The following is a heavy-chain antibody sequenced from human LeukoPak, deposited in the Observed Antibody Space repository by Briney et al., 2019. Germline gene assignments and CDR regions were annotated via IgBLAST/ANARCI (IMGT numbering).Heavy chain of an antibody. CDR3: ARDVVVITTGAFDI. CDR2: ISAYNGNT. CDR1: GGTFSSYA. D-gene: IGHD3-22*01. Sequence: ASVKVSCKASGGTFSSYAISWVRQAPGQGLEWMGWISAYNGNTNYAQKLQGRVTMTTDTSTSTAYMELRSLRSDDTAVYYCARDVVVITTGAFDIWGQGTMVTVSS. V-gene: IGHV1-18*01. J-gene: IGHJ3*02.